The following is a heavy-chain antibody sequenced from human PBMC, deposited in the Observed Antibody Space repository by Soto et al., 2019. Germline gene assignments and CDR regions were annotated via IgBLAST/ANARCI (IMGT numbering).Heavy chain of an antibody. CDR1: GGSISSGGYY. Sequence: PSETLSLTCTVSGGSISSGGYYWSWIRQHPGKGLEWIGYIYYSGSTYYNPSLKSRVTISVDTSKNTLYLQMNSLRAEDTAVYYCARDPGRYDFWSGYFFESWGQGTLVTVSS. D-gene: IGHD3-3*01. J-gene: IGHJ4*02. CDR2: IYYSGST. CDR3: ARDPGRYDFWSGYFFES. V-gene: IGHV4-31*03.